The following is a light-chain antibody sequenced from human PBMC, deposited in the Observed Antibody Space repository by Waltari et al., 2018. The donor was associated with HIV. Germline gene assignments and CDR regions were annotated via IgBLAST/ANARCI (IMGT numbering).Light chain of an antibody. CDR1: DLNDYDC. CDR2: EVP. V-gene: IGLV2-14*01. CDR3: TSYIGGTTPV. J-gene: IGLJ2*01. Sequence: QSALTQPASVSGSPGHSIPISCDLNDYDCVSWYQHHPGQDPKVTIYEVPNRPTGLSNRFSGSESGNTATLTISGLQPEDEADYFCTSYIGGTTPVFGRGTRVTVL.